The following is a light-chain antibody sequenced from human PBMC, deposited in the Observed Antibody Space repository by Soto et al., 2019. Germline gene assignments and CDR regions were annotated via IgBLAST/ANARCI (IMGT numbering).Light chain of an antibody. CDR3: QQSYSTLWT. Sequence: DIQMTQSPSSLSASVGDRVTITCRASRSISSYLNWYQQKPGKAPNLLIYAASSLQGGVPSRFSGSGSGTDFTLTISSLQPEDFATYYCQQSYSTLWTFGQGTKVDIK. CDR1: RSISSY. J-gene: IGKJ1*01. V-gene: IGKV1-39*01. CDR2: AAS.